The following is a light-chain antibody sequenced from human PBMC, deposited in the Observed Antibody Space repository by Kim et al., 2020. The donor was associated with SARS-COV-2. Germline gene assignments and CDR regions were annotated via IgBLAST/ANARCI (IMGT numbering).Light chain of an antibody. V-gene: IGLV2-23*01. Sequence: SITISCTGNSSDVGSYNLVSWYQQHPGKAPKLMIYEGSKRPSGVSNRFSGSKSGNTASLTISGLQAEDEADYYCCSYAGSSTPYVFGTGTKVTVL. CDR1: SSDVGSYNL. CDR2: EGS. J-gene: IGLJ1*01. CDR3: CSYAGSSTPYV.